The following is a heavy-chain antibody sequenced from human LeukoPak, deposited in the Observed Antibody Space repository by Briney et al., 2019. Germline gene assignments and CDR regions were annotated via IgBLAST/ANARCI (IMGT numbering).Heavy chain of an antibody. CDR1: GGSTSSNY. D-gene: IGHD5-24*01. J-gene: IGHJ6*03. CDR2: IYSTAST. CDR3: ATRAGYGYMDV. V-gene: IGHV4-4*09. Sequence: SETLSLTCTVSGGSTSSNYWSWIRQPPGKGLEWIGDIYSTASTNYNPSLRSRVSMSIDASKNQFYLKLSSVTAADTAVYYCATRAGYGYMDVWGKGTTVTVSS.